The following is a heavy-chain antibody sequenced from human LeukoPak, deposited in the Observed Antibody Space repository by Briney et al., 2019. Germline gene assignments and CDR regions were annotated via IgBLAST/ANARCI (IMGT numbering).Heavy chain of an antibody. CDR1: GGSISSYY. J-gene: IGHJ4*02. CDR2: IYYSGST. Sequence: PSETLSLTCTVSGGSISSYYWSWIRQPPGKGLECIGYIYYSGSTNYNPSLKSRVTISVDTSKNQFSLKLSSVTAADTAVYYCARLYSYGPYYFDYWGQGTLVTVSS. CDR3: ARLYSYGPYYFDY. D-gene: IGHD5-18*01. V-gene: IGHV4-59*01.